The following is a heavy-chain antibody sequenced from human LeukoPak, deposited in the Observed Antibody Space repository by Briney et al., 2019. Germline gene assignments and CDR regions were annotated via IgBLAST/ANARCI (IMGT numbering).Heavy chain of an antibody. Sequence: SETLSLTCTVSGGSISSSDYYWGWIRQPPGKGLEWIGTIYYIGTTYFNPSLKSRVSISVDTSKNQFSLKLSSVTAADTAVYSCARVDATGAYWYFDLWGRGTLVSVSS. V-gene: IGHV4-39*07. D-gene: IGHD4/OR15-4a*01. CDR2: IYYIGTT. CDR1: GGSISSSDYY. CDR3: ARVDATGAYWYFDL. J-gene: IGHJ2*01.